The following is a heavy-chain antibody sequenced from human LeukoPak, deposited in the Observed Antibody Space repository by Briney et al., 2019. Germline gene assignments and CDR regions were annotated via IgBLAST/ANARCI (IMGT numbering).Heavy chain of an antibody. CDR3: ASLRSGGSCYQSVFDY. CDR2: IIPILGIA. J-gene: IGHJ4*02. V-gene: IGHV1-69*04. D-gene: IGHD2-15*01. CDR1: GGTFSSYA. Sequence: ASVKVSCKASGGTFSSYAISWVRQAPGQGLEWMGRIIPILGIANYAQKFQGRVTITADKSTSTAYMELSSLRSEDTAVYYCASLRSGGSCYQSVFDYWGQGTLVTVSS.